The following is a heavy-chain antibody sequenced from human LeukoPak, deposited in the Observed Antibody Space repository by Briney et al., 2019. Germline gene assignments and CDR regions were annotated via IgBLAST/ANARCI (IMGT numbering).Heavy chain of an antibody. CDR1: GGSISSSY. CDR3: AREGDYGQT. D-gene: IGHD4-17*01. CDR2: IYYSGST. V-gene: IGHV4-59*01. Sequence: SETLSLTCTVSGGSISSSYWSWIRQPPGKGLEWIGYIYYSGSTNYNPSLKSRVTISVDTSKNQFSLKLSSVTAADTAVYYCAREGDYGQTWGQGTLVTVSS. J-gene: IGHJ5*02.